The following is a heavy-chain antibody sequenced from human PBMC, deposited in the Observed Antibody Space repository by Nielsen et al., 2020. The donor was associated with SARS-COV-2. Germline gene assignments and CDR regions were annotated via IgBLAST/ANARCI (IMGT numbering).Heavy chain of an antibody. CDR1: GFIFSSYG. D-gene: IGHD6-13*01. J-gene: IGHJ4*02. V-gene: IGHV3-33*05. CDR3: ARDESSSWIETYVDY. CDR2: ISYDGSEK. Sequence: GGSLRLSCVASGFIFSSYGMHWVRQAPGKGLEWVAVISYDGSEKYYAQSVKGRFTISRDNSKNTLYLQMNSLRAEDTAVYYCARDESSSWIETYVDYWGQGTLVTVSS.